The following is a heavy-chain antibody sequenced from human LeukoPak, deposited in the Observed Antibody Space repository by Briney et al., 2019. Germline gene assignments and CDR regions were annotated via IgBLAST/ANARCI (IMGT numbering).Heavy chain of an antibody. CDR3: ARRSPLGAAMVSYYFDY. J-gene: IGHJ4*02. Sequence: KPSETLSLTCTVSGGSISSSGHYWGWIRQPPGKGLEWIGSLYYSGSTYYNPSLKSRVTISVDTSSNQFSLKLSSVTAADTAVYYCARRSPLGAAMVSYYFDYWGQGTLVTVSS. V-gene: IGHV4-39*01. CDR1: GGSISSSGHY. CDR2: LYYSGST. D-gene: IGHD5-18*01.